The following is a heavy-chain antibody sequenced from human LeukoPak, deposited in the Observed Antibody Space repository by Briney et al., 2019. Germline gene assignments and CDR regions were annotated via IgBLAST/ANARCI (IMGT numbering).Heavy chain of an antibody. J-gene: IGHJ4*02. D-gene: IGHD3-3*01. CDR3: ARDLVTYYDFWSSYSTFEY. CDR1: GYTFTSYG. CDR2: ISAYNGNT. V-gene: IGHV1-18*01. Sequence: GASVKVSCKASGYTFTSYGISWVRQAPGQGLEWMRWISAYNGNTNYAQKLQGRVTMTTDTSTSTAYMELRSLRSDDTAVYYCARDLVTYYDFWSSYSTFEYWGQGTLVTVSS.